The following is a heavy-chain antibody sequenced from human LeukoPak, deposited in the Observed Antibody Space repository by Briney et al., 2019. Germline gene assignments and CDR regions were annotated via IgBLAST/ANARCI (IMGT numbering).Heavy chain of an antibody. CDR1: GASISSGSHY. D-gene: IGHD5-18*01. CDR3: ARELRGYSYGYFDY. V-gene: IGHV4-61*09. CDR2: INHSGST. J-gene: IGHJ4*02. Sequence: TSQTLSLTCTVSGASISSGSHYWSWIRQPAGKGLEWIGEINHSGSTNYNPSLKSRVTISVDTSKNQFSLKLSSVTAADTAVYYCARELRGYSYGYFDYWGQGTLVTVSS.